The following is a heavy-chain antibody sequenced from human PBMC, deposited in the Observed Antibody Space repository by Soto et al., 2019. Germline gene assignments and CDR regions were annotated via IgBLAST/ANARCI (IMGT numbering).Heavy chain of an antibody. J-gene: IGHJ4*02. D-gene: IGHD2-2*01. CDR3: AREPPYPSYCSSPSCYGDYFAY. V-gene: IGHV3-33*01. CDR2: IWYDGSNK. CDR1: GFTFSSYG. Sequence: QVQLVESGGGVVQPGRSLRLSCAASGFTFSSYGMHWVRQAPGKGLEWVAVIWYDGSNKYYADSVKGRFTISRDNSKNTLYLQRNSLRAEDTAVYYCAREPPYPSYCSSPSCYGDYFAYWGQGTLVTVSS.